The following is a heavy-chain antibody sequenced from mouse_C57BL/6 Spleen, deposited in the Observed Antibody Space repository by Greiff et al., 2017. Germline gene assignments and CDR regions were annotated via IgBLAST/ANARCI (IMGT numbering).Heavy chain of an antibody. J-gene: IGHJ4*01. V-gene: IGHV5-6*02. CDR3: ARQNYYGSSDYAMDY. Sequence: DVKLVESGGDLVKPGGSLKLSCAASGFTFSSYGMSWVRQTPDKRLEWVATISSGGSYTYYPDSVKGRFTISRDNAKNTLYLQMSSLKSEDTAMYYCARQNYYGSSDYAMDYWGQGTSVTVSS. CDR2: ISSGGSYT. CDR1: GFTFSSYG. D-gene: IGHD1-1*01.